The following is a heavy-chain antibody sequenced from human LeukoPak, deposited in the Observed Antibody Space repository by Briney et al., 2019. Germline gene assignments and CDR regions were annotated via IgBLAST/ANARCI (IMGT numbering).Heavy chain of an antibody. D-gene: IGHD2/OR15-2a*01. CDR1: GFTFSNGW. CDR3: ARSRGGFYHY. CDR2: FDTDGSKT. J-gene: IGHJ4*02. Sequence: GGSLRLSCAASGFTFSNGWVHWVGQAAGKGLVGVSRFDTDGSKTTYADSVKVRFTISRDNAKNTLYLQMNSLSVEDTAVYYCARSRGGFYHYWGQGTLVTVSS. V-gene: IGHV3-74*01.